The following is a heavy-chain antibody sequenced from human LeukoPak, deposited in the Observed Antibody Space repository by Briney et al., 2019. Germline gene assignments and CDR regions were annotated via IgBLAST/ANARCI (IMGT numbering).Heavy chain of an antibody. CDR1: GGSISSGGYS. J-gene: IGHJ4*02. D-gene: IGHD3-10*01. V-gene: IGHV4-30-2*01. Sequence: SETLSLTCAVSGGSISSGGYSWSWIRQPPGKGLEWIGYIYHSGSTYYNPSLKSRVTMSVDRSKNQFSLKLSSVTAADTAVYYCASLSDYYGDYWGQGTLVTVSS. CDR3: ASLSDYYGDY. CDR2: IYHSGST.